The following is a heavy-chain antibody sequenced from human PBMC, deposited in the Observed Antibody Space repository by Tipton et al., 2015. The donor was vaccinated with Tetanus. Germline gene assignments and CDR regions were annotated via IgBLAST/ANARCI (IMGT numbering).Heavy chain of an antibody. J-gene: IGHJ3*02. CDR2: IYYSGST. CDR3: ARARIANAFDI. CDR1: GGSISSYY. V-gene: IGHV4-59*01. D-gene: IGHD2-21*01. Sequence: TLSLTCTVSGGSISSYYWSWIRQPPGKGLEWIGYIYYSGSTNYNPSLKSRVTISVDTSKNQFSLKLSSVTAADTAGYYWARARIANAFDIWGQGTMVTVSS.